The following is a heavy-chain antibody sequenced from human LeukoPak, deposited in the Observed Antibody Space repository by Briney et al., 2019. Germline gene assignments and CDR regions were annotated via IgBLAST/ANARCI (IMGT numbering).Heavy chain of an antibody. CDR1: GGSISSYY. D-gene: IGHD3-9*01. J-gene: IGHJ5*02. CDR2: IYTSGST. V-gene: IGHV4-4*07. Sequence: SETLSLTCTVSGGSISSYYWSWIRQPAGKGLEWIGRIYTSGSTNCNPSLKSRVTISVDTAKNQFSLRVRSMTAADTGVYYCARVPGVYYDSLTGYGSGWFDPWGQGTLVTGPS. CDR3: ARVPGVYYDSLTGYGSGWFDP.